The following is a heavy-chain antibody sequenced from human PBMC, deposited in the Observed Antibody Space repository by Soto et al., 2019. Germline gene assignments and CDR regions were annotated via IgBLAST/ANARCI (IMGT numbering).Heavy chain of an antibody. CDR1: DGSISSGGYY. V-gene: IGHV4-31*03. Sequence: VQLQESGPGLVKPSQTLSLTCTVSDGSISSGGYYWNWIRQHPGKGLEWIAYIYYTGTTYYNPSLKSRVTISIDRSNNQFSLMLSSVTAADTAVYYCARDLRLDSWGPGTLVTVSS. J-gene: IGHJ4*02. CDR2: IYYTGTT. CDR3: ARDLRLDS. D-gene: IGHD2-21*02.